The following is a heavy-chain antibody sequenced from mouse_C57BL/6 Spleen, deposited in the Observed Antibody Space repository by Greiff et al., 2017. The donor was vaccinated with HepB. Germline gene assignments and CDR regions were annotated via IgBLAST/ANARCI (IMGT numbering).Heavy chain of an antibody. Sequence: QVQLQQSGPELVKPGASVKISCKASGYSFTSYYIHWVKQRPGQGLEWIGWIYPGSGNTKYNEKFKGKATLTADTSSSTAYMQLSSLTSEDSAVYYCARAPFDAMDYWGQGTSVTVSS. J-gene: IGHJ4*01. CDR2: IYPGSGNT. CDR3: ARAPFDAMDY. CDR1: GYSFTSYY. V-gene: IGHV1-66*01.